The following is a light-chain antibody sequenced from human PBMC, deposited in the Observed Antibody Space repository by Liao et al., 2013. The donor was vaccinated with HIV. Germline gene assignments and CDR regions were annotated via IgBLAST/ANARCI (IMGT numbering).Light chain of an antibody. CDR3: QVWDSRADVV. Sequence: YVLTQPPSVSVAPGKTARITCGGNNIGDKGVHWYQQKPGQAPTLVIYYDKNRPSGIPERFSGSNPGITATLTISRVEVGDEADYYCQVWDSRADVVFGGGTKLTVL. CDR1: NIGDKG. V-gene: IGLV3-21*01. J-gene: IGLJ2*01. CDR2: YDK.